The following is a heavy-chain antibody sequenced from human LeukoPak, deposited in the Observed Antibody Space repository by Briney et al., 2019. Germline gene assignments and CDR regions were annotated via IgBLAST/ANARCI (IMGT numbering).Heavy chain of an antibody. V-gene: IGHV4-34*01. Sequence: PGGSLRLSCAASGFTFSSYAMSWVRQAPGKGLEWIGEINHSGSTNYNPSLKSRVTISVDTSKNQFSLKLSSVTAADTAVYYCARRLYSSSWYAARSEFDYWGQGTLVTVSS. CDR1: GFTFSSYA. D-gene: IGHD6-13*01. J-gene: IGHJ4*02. CDR2: INHSGST. CDR3: ARRLYSSSWYAARSEFDY.